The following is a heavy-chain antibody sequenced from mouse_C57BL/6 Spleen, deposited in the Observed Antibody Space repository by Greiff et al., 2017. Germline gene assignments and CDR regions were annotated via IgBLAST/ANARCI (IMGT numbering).Heavy chain of an antibody. CDR3: ARHLIYDGYSPYYCDY. V-gene: IGHV5-6*01. D-gene: IGHD2-3*01. J-gene: IGHJ2*01. Sequence: ELQLVESGGDLVKPGGSLKLSCAASGFTFSSYGMSWVRQTPDKKLEWVATLRSGGSYTYSPDSVKGRFTISRDNAKNTLYLQMSSLKSEDTAMYYCARHLIYDGYSPYYCDYWGQGTTLTVSS. CDR2: LRSGGSYT. CDR1: GFTFSSYG.